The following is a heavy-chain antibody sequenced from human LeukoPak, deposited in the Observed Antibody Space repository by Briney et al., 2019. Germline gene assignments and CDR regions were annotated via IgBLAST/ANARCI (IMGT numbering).Heavy chain of an antibody. J-gene: IGHJ5*02. CDR1: GFTFSSYG. V-gene: IGHV3-30*02. D-gene: IGHD2-2*01. CDR2: IRYDGSNK. Sequence: GGSLRLSCAASGFTFSSYGMHWVRQAPCKGLEWVAFIRYDGSNKYYADSVKGRFTISRDNSKNTLYLQMNSLRAEDTAVYYCAKDWVYCSSTSCYDQYNWFDPWGQGTLVTVSS. CDR3: AKDWVYCSSTSCYDQYNWFDP.